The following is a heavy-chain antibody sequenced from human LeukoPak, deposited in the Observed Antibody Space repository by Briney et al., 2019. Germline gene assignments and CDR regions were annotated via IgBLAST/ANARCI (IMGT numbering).Heavy chain of an antibody. Sequence: SETLSLTCAVYGGSFSGYYWSWIRQPPGKGLEWIGEINHSGSTNYNPSLKSRVTISVDTSKNQFSLKLSSVTAADTAVYYCARGNWWEPSSDYWGQGTLVTVSS. V-gene: IGHV4-34*01. J-gene: IGHJ4*02. CDR2: INHSGST. CDR1: GGSFSGYY. D-gene: IGHD1-26*01. CDR3: ARGNWWEPSSDY.